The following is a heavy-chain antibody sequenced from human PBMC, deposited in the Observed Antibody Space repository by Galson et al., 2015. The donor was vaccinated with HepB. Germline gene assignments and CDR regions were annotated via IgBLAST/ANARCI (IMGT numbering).Heavy chain of an antibody. V-gene: IGHV1-2*06. D-gene: IGHD6-13*01. CDR3: ARIPSRLAAAGTFTDY. CDR1: GYTFTGYY. CDR2: INPNSGGT. Sequence: SVKVSCKASGYTFTGYYMHWVRQAPGQGLEWMGRINPNSGGTNYAQKFQGRVTMTRDTSLSTAYMELSGLRSDDTAVYYCARIPSRLAAAGTFTDYWGQGTLVTVSS. J-gene: IGHJ4*02.